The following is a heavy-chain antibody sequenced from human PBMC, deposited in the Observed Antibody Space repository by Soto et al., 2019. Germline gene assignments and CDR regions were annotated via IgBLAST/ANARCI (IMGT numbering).Heavy chain of an antibody. CDR2: ISGSCGST. Sequence: GGSLRLSCAASGFTFSSYAMSWVRLAPGKGLEWVSAISGSCGSTYYADSVKGRFTISRDNSKNTLYLQMNSLRAEDTAVYYCAKNGPRNSSSSQWFDPWGQGTLVTVSS. J-gene: IGHJ5*02. V-gene: IGHV3-23*01. CDR1: GFTFSSYA. D-gene: IGHD6-6*01. CDR3: AKNGPRNSSSSQWFDP.